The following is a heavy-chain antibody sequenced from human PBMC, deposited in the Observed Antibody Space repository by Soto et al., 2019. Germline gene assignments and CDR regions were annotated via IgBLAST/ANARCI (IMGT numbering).Heavy chain of an antibody. Sequence: QLQLQESGPGLVKPSETLSLTCTVSGGSISSDNYFWGWIRQPPGKGLEWIGTIYHSGRTYYNPSLKSRVTISVDTSNNHFSLKLTSVTATDTAIYYCAGLRGNSVRPFDSWGQGTLVTVSS. J-gene: IGHJ1*01. CDR1: GGSISSDNYF. D-gene: IGHD3-9*01. CDR2: IYHSGRT. CDR3: AGLRGNSVRPFDS. V-gene: IGHV4-39*02.